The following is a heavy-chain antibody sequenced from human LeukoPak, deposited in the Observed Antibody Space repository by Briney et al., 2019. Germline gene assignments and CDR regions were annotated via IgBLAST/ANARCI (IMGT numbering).Heavy chain of an antibody. CDR1: GFTFSSYG. Sequence: PGGSLRLSCAASGFTFSSYGMHWVRQAPGKGLEWVAVISYDGSNKYYADSVKGRFTISRDNSKNTLYLQMNSLRAEDTAVYYCAKGRPKIQLWLLYYFDYWGQGTLVTVSS. V-gene: IGHV3-30*18. CDR3: AKGRPKIQLWLLYYFDY. D-gene: IGHD5-18*01. CDR2: ISYDGSNK. J-gene: IGHJ4*02.